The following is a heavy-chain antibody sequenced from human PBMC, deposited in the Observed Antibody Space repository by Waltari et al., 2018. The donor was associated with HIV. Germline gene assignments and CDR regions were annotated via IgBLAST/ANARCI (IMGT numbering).Heavy chain of an antibody. V-gene: IGHV4-39*01. Sequence: QLQLQESGPGLVKPSETLSLTCTVSGGSIRSSSYYWGWIRQPPGKGLEWIGSIYYSGSTYYNPSLKSRVTISVDTSKNQFSLKLSSVTAADTAVYYCARHVYSSGWLDAFDIWGQGTMVTVSS. D-gene: IGHD6-19*01. CDR2: IYYSGST. J-gene: IGHJ3*02. CDR3: ARHVYSSGWLDAFDI. CDR1: GGSIRSSSYY.